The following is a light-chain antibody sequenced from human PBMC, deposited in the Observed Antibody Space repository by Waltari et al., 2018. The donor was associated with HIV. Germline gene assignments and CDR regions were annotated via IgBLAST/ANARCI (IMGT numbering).Light chain of an antibody. Sequence: DIQMTQPPSSLSASVGARVIISCRASESISSYLNWYQQKPRTAPTLLFYAASSLQTSAPSRSSGRGTGTDFALSISSLQPEDFATYYCQQSYSTPPVTFGPGTKVD. CDR1: ESISSY. CDR3: QQSYSTPPVT. CDR2: AAS. J-gene: IGKJ3*01. V-gene: IGKV1-39*01.